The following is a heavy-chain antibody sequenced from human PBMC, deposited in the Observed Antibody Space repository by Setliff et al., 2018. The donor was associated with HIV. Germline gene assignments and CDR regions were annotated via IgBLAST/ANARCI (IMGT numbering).Heavy chain of an antibody. V-gene: IGHV4-61*10. CDR2: IYTSGST. CDR1: GGSVNSGNYH. J-gene: IGHJ3*02. CDR3: ASTASGWFDAFDI. Sequence: PSETLSLTCSVSGGSVNSGNYHWAWIRQPAGKGLEWIGHIYTSGSTNYNPSLKSRVTISVDTSRNQFSLKLSSVTAADTAVYYCASTASGWFDAFDIWGQGTMVTVSS. D-gene: IGHD6-19*01.